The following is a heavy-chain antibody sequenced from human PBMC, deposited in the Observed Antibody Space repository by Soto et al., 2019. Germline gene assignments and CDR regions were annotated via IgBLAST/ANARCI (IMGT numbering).Heavy chain of an antibody. V-gene: IGHV1-18*01. J-gene: IGHJ4*02. CDR1: GYTFTSYG. Sequence: QVPLVQSGAEVKKPGASVKVSCKASGYTFTSYGISWVRQAPGQGLEWMGWISAYNGNTNYAQKLQGRVTMTTDRSTSAAYMEMRSLRSDDTAVYYCAVGWFGEFVYYFDYWGQGTLVTVSS. CDR2: ISAYNGNT. D-gene: IGHD3-10*01. CDR3: AVGWFGEFVYYFDY.